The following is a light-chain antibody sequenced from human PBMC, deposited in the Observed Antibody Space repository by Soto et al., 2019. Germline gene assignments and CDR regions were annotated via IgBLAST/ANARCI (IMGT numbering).Light chain of an antibody. CDR3: KKYNNWWT. CDR1: QSVSSS. CDR2: GAS. V-gene: IGKV3-15*01. J-gene: IGKJ1*01. Sequence: EIMMTQSPATLSVSPGERATLSCRASQSVSSSFAWYQQKPGQAPRLLIYGASTRATGIPARFSGRGSGTEFTLTNNALKSKDFAFYYCKKYNNWWTFGKGTKVDIK.